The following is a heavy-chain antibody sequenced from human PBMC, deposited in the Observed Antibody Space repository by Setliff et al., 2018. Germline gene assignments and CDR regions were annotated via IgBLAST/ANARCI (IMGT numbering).Heavy chain of an antibody. CDR1: GFSISDYW. Sequence: GSLRLSCGASGFSISDYWMNWVRQAPGKGLEWVANIKRDGSETYYMDSVRGRFVISRDNAKNSLYLQMRSLRVEDTALYYCASATLQRKFQSPRGLDVWGQGTTVTVSS. CDR2: IKRDGSET. V-gene: IGHV3-7*01. D-gene: IGHD2-15*01. CDR3: ASATLQRKFQSPRGLDV. J-gene: IGHJ6*02.